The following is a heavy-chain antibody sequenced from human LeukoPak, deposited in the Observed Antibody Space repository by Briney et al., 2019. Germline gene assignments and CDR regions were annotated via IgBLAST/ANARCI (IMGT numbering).Heavy chain of an antibody. V-gene: IGHV1-46*02. CDR1: GYTFNSYF. CDR3: VRGIEGPSVAFDL. Sequence: VASAKVSCKASGYTFNSYFMHWIRQAPGQGLEWVGLVNPTDSSTTYAASVQGRITVTRDTSTGTLYMDLSSLTSEDTALYYCVRGIEGPSVAFDLWGQGTMVTVSS. J-gene: IGHJ3*01. CDR2: VNPTDSST.